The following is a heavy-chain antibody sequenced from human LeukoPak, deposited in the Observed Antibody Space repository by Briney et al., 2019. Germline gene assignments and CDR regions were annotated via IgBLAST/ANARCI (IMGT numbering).Heavy chain of an antibody. CDR1: GFTFSSYG. D-gene: IGHD5-12*01. CDR3: AKDRPTWPIDY. CDR2: ISYDGSNK. J-gene: IGHJ4*02. V-gene: IGHV3-30*18. Sequence: GGSLRLSYAASGFTFSSYGMHWVRQAPGKGLEWVAVISYDGSNKYYADSVKGRFTISRDNSKNTLYLQMNSLRAEDTAVYYCAKDRPTWPIDYWGQGTLVTVSS.